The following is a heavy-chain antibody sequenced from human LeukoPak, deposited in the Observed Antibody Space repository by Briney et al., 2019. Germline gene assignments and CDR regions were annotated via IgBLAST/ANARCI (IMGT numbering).Heavy chain of an antibody. CDR2: ISSSSSYI. V-gene: IGHV3-21*01. Sequence: PGGSLRLSCAASGFTFSSYSMNWVRQAPGKGLEWVSSISSSSSYIYYADSVKGRFTISRDNAKNSLYLQMNSLRAEDTAVYYCARDAPYYDILTGYYPDAFDIWGQGTMVTVS. D-gene: IGHD3-9*01. CDR1: GFTFSSYS. CDR3: ARDAPYYDILTGYYPDAFDI. J-gene: IGHJ3*02.